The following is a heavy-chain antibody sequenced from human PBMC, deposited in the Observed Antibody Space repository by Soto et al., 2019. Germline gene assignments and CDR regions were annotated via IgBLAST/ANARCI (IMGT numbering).Heavy chain of an antibody. V-gene: IGHV4-34*01. Sequence: SETLSLTCAVYGGSFSGYYWSWIRQPPGKGLEWIGEINHSGSTNYNPSLKSRVTISVDTSKNQFSLKLSSVTAADTAVYYCARDTLHYYDFWSGFRTQYGMDVWGQGTTVTVSS. CDR3: ARDTLHYYDFWSGFRTQYGMDV. J-gene: IGHJ6*02. CDR2: INHSGST. D-gene: IGHD3-3*01. CDR1: GGSFSGYY.